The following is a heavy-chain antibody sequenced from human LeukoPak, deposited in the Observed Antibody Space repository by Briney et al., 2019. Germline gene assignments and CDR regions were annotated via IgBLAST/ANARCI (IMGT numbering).Heavy chain of an antibody. Sequence: PGGSLRLSCAASGFTFSNAWMNWVRQAPGKGLEWVGRIKSKTDGGTTDYAAPVKGRFTISRDDSKNTLYLQMNSLKTEDTAVYYCTTQVRRGYDFWSGPHLDYWGQGTLVTVSS. V-gene: IGHV3-15*07. J-gene: IGHJ4*02. D-gene: IGHD3-3*01. CDR1: GFTFSNAW. CDR2: IKSKTDGGTT. CDR3: TTQVRRGYDFWSGPHLDY.